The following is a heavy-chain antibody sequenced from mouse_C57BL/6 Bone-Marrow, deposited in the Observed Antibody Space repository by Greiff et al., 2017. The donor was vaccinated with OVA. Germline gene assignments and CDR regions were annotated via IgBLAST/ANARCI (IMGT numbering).Heavy chain of an antibody. Sequence: EVKLQESGPGLVKPSQSLSLTCSVTGYSITSGYYWNWIRQFPGNKLEWMGYISYDGSNNYNPSLKNRISITRDTSKNQFFLKLNSVTTEDTATYYCARGGDYYGSSCPFDYWGQGTTLTVSS. CDR2: ISYDGSN. D-gene: IGHD1-1*01. CDR3: ARGGDYYGSSCPFDY. V-gene: IGHV3-6*01. J-gene: IGHJ2*01. CDR1: GYSITSGYY.